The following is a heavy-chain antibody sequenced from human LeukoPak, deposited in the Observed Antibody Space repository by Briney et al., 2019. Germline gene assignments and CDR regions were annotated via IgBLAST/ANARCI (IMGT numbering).Heavy chain of an antibody. V-gene: IGHV4-38-2*02. CDR2: IYHSGNT. D-gene: IGHD3-10*02. CDR3: ARVGASYVGNYYMDV. Sequence: SETLSLTCTVSGGSVTSGDYYWGWTRQPPGKGLEWIGSIYHSGNTYYNPSLKSRVTISLDTSKNQFSLKLSSVTSADTAVYYCARVGASYVGNYYMDVWGEGTTVTVTS. J-gene: IGHJ6*03. CDR1: GGSVTSGDYY.